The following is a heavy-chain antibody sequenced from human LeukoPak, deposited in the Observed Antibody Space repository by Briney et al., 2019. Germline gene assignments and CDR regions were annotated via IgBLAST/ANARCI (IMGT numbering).Heavy chain of an antibody. Sequence: GGSLRLSCAASGFTFSSYEMNWVRQAPGKGLEWVSYISSSGSTIYYADSVKGRFTISRDNAKNSLYLQMNSLRAEDAAVYYCARDGYSGYDDAFDIWGQGTMVTVSS. J-gene: IGHJ3*02. CDR1: GFTFSSYE. CDR2: ISSSGSTI. V-gene: IGHV3-48*03. CDR3: ARDGYSGYDDAFDI. D-gene: IGHD5-12*01.